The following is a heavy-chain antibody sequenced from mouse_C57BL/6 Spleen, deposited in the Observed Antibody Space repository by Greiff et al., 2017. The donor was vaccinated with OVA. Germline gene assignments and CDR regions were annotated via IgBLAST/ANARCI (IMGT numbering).Heavy chain of an antibody. Sequence: DVHLVESGGGLVKPGGSLKLSCAASGFTFSDYGMHWVRQAPEKGLEWVAYISSGSSTIYYADTVKGRFTISRDNAKNTLFLQMTSLRSEDTAMYYCARESTGEYYFDYWGQGTTLTVSS. CDR1: GFTFSDYG. CDR2: ISSGSSTI. D-gene: IGHD4-1*02. J-gene: IGHJ2*01. CDR3: ARESTGEYYFDY. V-gene: IGHV5-17*01.